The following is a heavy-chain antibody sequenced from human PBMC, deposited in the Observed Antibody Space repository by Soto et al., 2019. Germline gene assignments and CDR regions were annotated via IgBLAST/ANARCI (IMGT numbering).Heavy chain of an antibody. CDR1: GGSISNGGYS. V-gene: IGHV4-30-2*01. CDR3: ARDNLVGHSYGNQIHALDN. CDR2: MYHSGST. Sequence: SETLSLTCAVSGGSISNGGYSWSWIRQPPGKGLEWIGYMYHSGSTYYNPSLKSRVTISIDRSKNQFSLKLSSVTAADTAVYYCARDNLVGHSYGNQIHALDNWGQGTKVT. J-gene: IGHJ3*02. D-gene: IGHD5-18*01.